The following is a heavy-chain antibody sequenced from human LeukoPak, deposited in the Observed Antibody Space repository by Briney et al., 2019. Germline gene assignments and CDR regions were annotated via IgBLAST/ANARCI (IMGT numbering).Heavy chain of an antibody. D-gene: IGHD3-3*01. J-gene: IGHJ3*02. CDR1: GDSISSSSYY. Sequence: SETLSLTCTVSGDSISSSSYYWGWIRQPPGKGLEWIGSIYYSGSTYYNPSLKSRVTISVDTSKNQFSLKLSSVTAADTAVYYCARLSIRDFRGAFDIWGQGTMVTVSS. CDR3: ARLSIRDFRGAFDI. V-gene: IGHV4-39*01. CDR2: IYYSGST.